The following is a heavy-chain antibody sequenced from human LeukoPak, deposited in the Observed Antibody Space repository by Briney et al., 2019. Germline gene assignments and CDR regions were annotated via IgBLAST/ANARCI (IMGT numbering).Heavy chain of an antibody. CDR3: AKDSILTGYFTIVYLDY. V-gene: IGHV3-48*03. CDR1: GFTFSSYE. CDR2: ISSSGSTI. Sequence: GGSLRLSCAASGFTFSSYEMNWVRQAPGKGLEWVSYISSSGSTIYYADSVKGRFTISRDNSKNTLYLQMNSLRAEDTAVYYCAKDSILTGYFTIVYLDYWGQGTLVTVSS. D-gene: IGHD3-9*01. J-gene: IGHJ4*02.